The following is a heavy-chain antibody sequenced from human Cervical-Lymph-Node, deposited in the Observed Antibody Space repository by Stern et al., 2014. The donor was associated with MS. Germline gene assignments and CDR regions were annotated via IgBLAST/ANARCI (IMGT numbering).Heavy chain of an antibody. Sequence: VQLVESGGGVVKPGGSLRLSCIASGFTFSDYYMTWIRQAPGKGLEWVAYFIGSGATTYDADSVRGRFTISRDNSKNSLYLQMNSLEVEDTAVYYCAKDRREGTDRDGLDLWGQGTLVTVSS. J-gene: IGHJ5*02. CDR3: AKDRREGTDRDGLDL. CDR2: FIGSGATT. D-gene: IGHD1-14*01. CDR1: GFTFSDYY. V-gene: IGHV3-11*01.